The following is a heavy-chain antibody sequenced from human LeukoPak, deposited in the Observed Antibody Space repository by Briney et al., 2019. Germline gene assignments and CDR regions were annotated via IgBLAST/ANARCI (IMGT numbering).Heavy chain of an antibody. Sequence: ASVKVSCKASGYTFTSYTIHRVRQAPGQRLEYMGWINTGNGNTKYSQKFQGRVTIARDTSASTAYMELSSLRSEDTAVYYCARGRITLVRGVIITSDYWGQGTLVTVSS. CDR3: ARGRITLVRGVIITSDY. CDR1: GYTFTSYT. V-gene: IGHV1-3*04. J-gene: IGHJ4*02. D-gene: IGHD3-10*01. CDR2: INTGNGNT.